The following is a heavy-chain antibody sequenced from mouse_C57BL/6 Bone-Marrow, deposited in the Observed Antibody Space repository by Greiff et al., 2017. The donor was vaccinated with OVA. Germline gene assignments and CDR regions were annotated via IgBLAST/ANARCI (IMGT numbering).Heavy chain of an antibody. D-gene: IGHD1-1*01. CDR1: GFTFSSYA. CDR3: ARDFYYYYAMDY. J-gene: IGHJ4*01. CDR2: ISDGGSYT. Sequence: EVMLVESGGGLVKPGGSLKLSCAASGFTFSSYAMSWVRQTPEKRLEWVATISDGGSYTYYPDNVKGRFTISRDNAKTNLYLQMSHLKSEDTAMYYCARDFYYYYAMDYWGQGTSVTVSS. V-gene: IGHV5-4*01.